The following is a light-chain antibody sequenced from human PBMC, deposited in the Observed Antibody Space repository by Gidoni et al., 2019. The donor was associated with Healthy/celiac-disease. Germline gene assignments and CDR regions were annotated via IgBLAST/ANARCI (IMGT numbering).Light chain of an antibody. CDR1: QSVSSSY. Sequence: EIVLTQSPGTLSLSPGERATLSCRASQSVSSSYLAWYQQKPGQAPRLLIYGASSRATGIADRLSGSGSGTDFTLTISRLGPEDFAVYYCQQYGSSPRTFGQGTKVEIK. V-gene: IGKV3-20*01. CDR2: GAS. J-gene: IGKJ1*01. CDR3: QQYGSSPRT.